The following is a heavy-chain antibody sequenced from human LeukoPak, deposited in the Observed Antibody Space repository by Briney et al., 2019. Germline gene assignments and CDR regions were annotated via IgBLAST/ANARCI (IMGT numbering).Heavy chain of an antibody. CDR1: GGSFSNYY. D-gene: IGHD6-19*01. Sequence: SETLSLTCAVYGGSFSNYYWSWIRQSPGKGLEWIGEITHSGSTNYNPSLKSRVTISVDTSKNQFSLKLSSVTAADTAVYYCARDEGYSSGWGYGGDAFDIWGQGTMVTVSS. V-gene: IGHV4-34*01. J-gene: IGHJ3*02. CDR2: ITHSGST. CDR3: ARDEGYSSGWGYGGDAFDI.